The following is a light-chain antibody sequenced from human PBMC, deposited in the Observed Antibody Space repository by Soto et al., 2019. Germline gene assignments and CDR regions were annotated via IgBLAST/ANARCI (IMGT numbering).Light chain of an antibody. J-gene: IGKJ4*01. CDR2: DAS. CDR1: QGISSA. V-gene: IGKV1-13*02. CDR3: QQFNSYLLT. Sequence: AIQLTQSASSLSASVGDRVTITCRASQGISSALAWYQQQPGKAPSLLIYDASTLESGVPSRFSGSGSGTDFTLTISSLQPEDFTTYYCQQFNSYLLTFGGGTKVEIK.